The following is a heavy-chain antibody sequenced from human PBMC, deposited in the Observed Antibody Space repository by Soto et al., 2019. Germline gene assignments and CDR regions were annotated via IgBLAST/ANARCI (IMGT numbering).Heavy chain of an antibody. V-gene: IGHV4-38-2*01. CDR3: ARTFDYYGMDV. Sequence: ETLSLTCAVSVYSIGSGYYWACIRQSPGKGLEWIGSIYHAGSVYYNPSLNGRVALSMDTSKNHFSLKLTSVTAADTAVYYCARTFDYYGMDVWGQGTTVTVSS. J-gene: IGHJ6*02. CDR1: VYSIGSGYY. CDR2: IYHAGSV.